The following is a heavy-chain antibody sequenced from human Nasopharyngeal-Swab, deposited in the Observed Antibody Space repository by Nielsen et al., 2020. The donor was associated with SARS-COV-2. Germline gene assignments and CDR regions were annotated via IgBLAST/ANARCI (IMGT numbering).Heavy chain of an antibody. CDR2: ITWNSGSR. Sequence: GGSLRLSCAASGFTFDDYAIHWVRQAPGKGLEWVSSITWNSGSRDYADSVKGRFTISRDNAKNSVYLQMNSLRPEDTALYYCAKVSYGYGYYLDYWGQGTPVTVSS. V-gene: IGHV3-9*01. D-gene: IGHD5-18*01. CDR1: GFTFDDYA. CDR3: AKVSYGYGYYLDY. J-gene: IGHJ4*02.